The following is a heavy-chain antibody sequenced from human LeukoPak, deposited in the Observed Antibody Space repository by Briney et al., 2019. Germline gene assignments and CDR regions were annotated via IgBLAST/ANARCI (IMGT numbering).Heavy chain of an antibody. D-gene: IGHD4-17*01. CDR2: ISGSGGST. J-gene: IGHJ3*02. V-gene: IGHV3-23*01. CDR3: AKDHIQDYGDYSFDAFDI. Sequence: PGESLKISCAASGFTFSSYAMSWVRQAPGKGLEWVSAISGSGGSTYYADPVKGRFTISRGNSKNTLYLQMNSLRAEDTAVYYCAKDHIQDYGDYSFDAFDIWGQGTMVTVSS. CDR1: GFTFSSYA.